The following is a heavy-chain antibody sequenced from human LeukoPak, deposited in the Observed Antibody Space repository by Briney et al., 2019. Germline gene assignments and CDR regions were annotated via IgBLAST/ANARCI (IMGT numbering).Heavy chain of an antibody. J-gene: IGHJ6*02. V-gene: IGHV4-39*07. Sequence: PSETLSLTCTVSGGSISSSSYYWGWIRQPPGKGLEWIGSIYYSGSTYYNPSLKSRVTISVDTSKNQFSLKLSSVTAADTAVYYCARTYYDILTGYYIPLDVWGQGTTVTVSS. CDR3: ARTYYDILTGYYIPLDV. CDR2: IYYSGST. CDR1: GGSISSSSYY. D-gene: IGHD3-9*01.